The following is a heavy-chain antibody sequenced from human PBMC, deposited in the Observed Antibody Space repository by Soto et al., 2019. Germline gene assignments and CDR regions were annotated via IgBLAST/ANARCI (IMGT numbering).Heavy chain of an antibody. CDR2: INPNSGGT. V-gene: IGHV1-2*04. D-gene: IGHD2-2*01. CDR1: GYTFTGYY. Sequence: ASVKVSCKASGYTFTGYYMHWVRRAPGQGLEWMGWINPNSGGTNYAQKFQGWVTMTRDTSISTAYMELSRLRSDDTAVYYCARDLGSSTSWKAYYMDVWGKGTTVTVSS. J-gene: IGHJ6*03. CDR3: ARDLGSSTSWKAYYMDV.